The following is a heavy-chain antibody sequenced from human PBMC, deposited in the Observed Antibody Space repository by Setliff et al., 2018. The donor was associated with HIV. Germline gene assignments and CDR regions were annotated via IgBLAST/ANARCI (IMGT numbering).Heavy chain of an antibody. CDR1: GFPFTSFS. CDR2: INQDASKK. J-gene: IGHJ4*01. Sequence: GGSLRLSCAAPGFPFTSFSINWVRQAPGKGLEWVANINQDASKKYYVDSVKGRFTISRDNAKNSLSLQMNSLRVEDTAIYYCASSRPPDDSSGYLDHWGQGTLVTVSS. D-gene: IGHD3-22*01. CDR3: ASSRPPDDSSGYLDH. V-gene: IGHV3-7*03.